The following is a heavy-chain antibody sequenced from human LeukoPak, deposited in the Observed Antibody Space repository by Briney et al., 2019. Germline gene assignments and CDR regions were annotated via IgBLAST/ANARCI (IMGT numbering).Heavy chain of an antibody. J-gene: IGHJ4*02. Sequence: SLRPSQPPAAPTVSRHWTHSARQAPGKGLVCLSHSDSDGTSTSYAGSVKGRFTISRDNAKNTLYLQMNSLRAEDTAVYYCARDGMAVAGTLDYWGQGTLVTVSS. CDR1: APTVSRHW. CDR2: SDSDGTST. D-gene: IGHD6-19*01. V-gene: IGHV3-74*01. CDR3: ARDGMAVAGTLDY.